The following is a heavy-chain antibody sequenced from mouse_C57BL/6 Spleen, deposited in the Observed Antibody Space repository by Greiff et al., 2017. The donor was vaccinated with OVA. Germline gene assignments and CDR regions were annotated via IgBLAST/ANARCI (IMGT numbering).Heavy chain of an antibody. D-gene: IGHD4-1*01. J-gene: IGHJ2*01. CDR1: GFTFSDYG. CDR3: ARGLAGTFDY. CDR2: LSSGSSTI. Sequence: EVHLVESGGGLVKPGGSLKLSCAASGFTFSDYGLHWVRQAPEQGLEWVAYLSSGSSTIYYADTGKGRFTFSRDNAKKTLFLQMTSLRSEDTAMYYCARGLAGTFDYWGQGTTLTVSS. V-gene: IGHV5-17*01.